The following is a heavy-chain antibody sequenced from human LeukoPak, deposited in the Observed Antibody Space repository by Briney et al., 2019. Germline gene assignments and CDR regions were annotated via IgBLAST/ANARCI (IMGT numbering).Heavy chain of an antibody. V-gene: IGHV1-2*02. CDR3: ARDYTGDHNWFDP. D-gene: IGHD7-27*01. Sequence: GSVTESCKASGYTFTGYYMHWVRQAPGQGLEGMGWINPNSGGTKSAQTFQGRVTMTRDTSINTAYMELSSLRSDDTAFYYCARDYTGDHNWFDPWGEGTRVPVSS. CDR2: INPNSGGT. J-gene: IGHJ5*02. CDR1: GYTFTGYY.